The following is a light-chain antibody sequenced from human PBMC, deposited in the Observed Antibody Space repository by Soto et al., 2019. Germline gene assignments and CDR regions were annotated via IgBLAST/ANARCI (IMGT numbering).Light chain of an antibody. J-gene: IGLJ3*02. CDR3: QVWDSSSDHPRV. CDR1: NIGSKS. V-gene: IGLV3-21*04. CDR2: YDS. Sequence: SYELTQPPSVSVAPGKTARITCGGNNIGSKSVHWYQQKPGQAPVLVIYYDSDRPSGIPERFSGSNSGNTATLTISRVEAGDEADYYCQVWDSSSDHPRVFGGGTKVTAL.